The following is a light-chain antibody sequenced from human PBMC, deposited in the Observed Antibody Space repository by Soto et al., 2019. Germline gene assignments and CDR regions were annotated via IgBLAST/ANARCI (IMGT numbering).Light chain of an antibody. J-gene: IGKJ1*01. CDR1: QSISSW. CDR3: QQYNSYPWT. V-gene: IGKV1-5*01. CDR2: DAS. Sequence: DIQMTQSPSTLSPSVGDRFTITCRASQSISSWLAWYRQKPGKAPKLLIYDASSLESGVPSRFSGSGSGTEFTLTISSLQPDDFATYYCQQYNSYPWTFGQGTKVDIK.